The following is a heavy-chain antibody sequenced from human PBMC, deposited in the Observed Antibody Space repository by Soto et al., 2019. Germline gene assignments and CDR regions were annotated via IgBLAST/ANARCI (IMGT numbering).Heavy chain of an antibody. D-gene: IGHD5-18*01. Sequence: PGVSLRLSCAASGFTFSSYAMSWVRQAPGKGLEWVSAISGSGGSTYYADSVKGRFTISRDNSKNTLYLQMNSLRAEDTAVYYCEAEIQLWTGGWFDYWGQGTLVTVSS. CDR1: GFTFSSYA. J-gene: IGHJ4*02. CDR2: ISGSGGST. CDR3: EAEIQLWTGGWFDY. V-gene: IGHV3-23*01.